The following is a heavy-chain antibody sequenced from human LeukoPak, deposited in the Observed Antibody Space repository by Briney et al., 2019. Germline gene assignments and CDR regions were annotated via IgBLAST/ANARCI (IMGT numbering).Heavy chain of an antibody. CDR2: IHSDGGST. CDR3: ARDFPTVTTAGAFDI. V-gene: IGHV3-74*01. CDR1: GFTFSTYW. J-gene: IGHJ3*02. D-gene: IGHD4-17*01. Sequence: GGSLRLSCAASGFTFSTYWMHRVRQAPGKGLVWVSRIHSDGGSTSYADSVMGRFTISRDNAKNSLYLQMNSLRAEDTAVYYCARDFPTVTTAGAFDIWGQGTMVTVSS.